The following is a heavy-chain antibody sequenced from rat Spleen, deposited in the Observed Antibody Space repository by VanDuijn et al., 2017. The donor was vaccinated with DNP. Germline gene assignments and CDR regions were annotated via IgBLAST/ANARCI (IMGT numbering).Heavy chain of an antibody. CDR2: INFSGST. D-gene: IGHD1-2*01. Sequence: EVQLQESGPGLVKPSQSLSLTCSVTGYSITSGYGWNWIRKFPGNKMEWIGHINFSGSTNYNPSLKSRISITRETSKNQFFLQLSSVTTEDTARYDCARFLPFDYWGQGVMVTVSA. CDR3: ARFLPFDY. J-gene: IGHJ2*01. V-gene: IGHV3-1*01. CDR1: GYSITSGY.